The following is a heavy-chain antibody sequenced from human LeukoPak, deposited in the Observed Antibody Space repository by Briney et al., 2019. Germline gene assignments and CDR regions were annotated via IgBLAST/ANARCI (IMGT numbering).Heavy chain of an antibody. Sequence: LSQTLSLTCTVSGGSISSGDYYWSWIRQPPGKGLEWIGYIYYSGSTYYNPSLKSRVTISVDTSKNQFSLKLSSVTAADTAVHYCARELGYCSSNSCFGYWGQGTLVTVSS. CDR2: IYYSGST. J-gene: IGHJ4*02. CDR1: GGSISSGDYY. D-gene: IGHD2-2*01. CDR3: ARELGYCSSNSCFGY. V-gene: IGHV4-30-4*08.